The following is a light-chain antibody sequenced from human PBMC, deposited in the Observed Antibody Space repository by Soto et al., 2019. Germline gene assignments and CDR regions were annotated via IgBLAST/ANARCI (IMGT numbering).Light chain of an antibody. J-gene: IGKJ5*01. CDR2: SAS. V-gene: IGKV1-27*01. CDR1: QDISVY. CDR3: QKFNTAPLT. Sequence: DIQMTQSPSSLSASVGDRVTITCRASQDISVYLAWYQQKPGKVPKLLIYSASTLQSGVPSRFSGSGSGTDFTLTISSLQPEDVATYYCQKFNTAPLTFGHRTRLEIK.